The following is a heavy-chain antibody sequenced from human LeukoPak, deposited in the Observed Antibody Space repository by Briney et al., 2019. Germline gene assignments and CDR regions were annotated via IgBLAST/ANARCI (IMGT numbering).Heavy chain of an antibody. V-gene: IGHV3-23*01. J-gene: IGHJ6*02. CDR3: AKDWRAAAVGYGMDV. D-gene: IGHD6-13*01. CDR2: ISGSGGST. CDR1: GFTFSSCA. Sequence: GGSLRLSCAASGFTFSSCAMSWVRQAPGKGLDWVSAISGSGGSTYYADSVKGRFTISRDNSKNTLYLQMNSLRAEDTAVYYCAKDWRAAAVGYGMDVWGQGTTVTVSS.